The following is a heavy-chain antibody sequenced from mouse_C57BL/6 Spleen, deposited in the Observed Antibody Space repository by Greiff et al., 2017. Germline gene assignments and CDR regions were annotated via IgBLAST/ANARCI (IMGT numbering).Heavy chain of an antibody. CDR1: GFTFSDFY. CDR2: SRNKANDYTT. Sequence: EVKLMESGGGLVQSGRSLRLSCATSGFTFSDFYMEWVRQAPGKGLEWIAASRNKANDYTTEYSASVKGRFIVSRDTSQSILYLQMNALRAEDTAIYYCARDAAGGFDYWGQGTTLTVSS. V-gene: IGHV7-1*01. J-gene: IGHJ2*01. CDR3: ARDAAGGFDY. D-gene: IGHD4-1*01.